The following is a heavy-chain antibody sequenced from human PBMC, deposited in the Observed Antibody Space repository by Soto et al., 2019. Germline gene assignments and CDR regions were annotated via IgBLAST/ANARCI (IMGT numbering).Heavy chain of an antibody. Sequence: QVQLVESGGGLVKPGGSLRLSCAASAFTFSDHYMSWIRQAPGKGLEWVSYISTSGSPIYYADFVKGRFTISRDNAKNSLYLQMNSLRVEDTAVYYCARGWVSYRYLTSGFDYWGQGTPVTVSS. CDR1: AFTFSDHY. V-gene: IGHV3-11*01. CDR2: ISTSGSPI. J-gene: IGHJ4*02. CDR3: ARGWVSYRYLTSGFDY. D-gene: IGHD3-16*02.